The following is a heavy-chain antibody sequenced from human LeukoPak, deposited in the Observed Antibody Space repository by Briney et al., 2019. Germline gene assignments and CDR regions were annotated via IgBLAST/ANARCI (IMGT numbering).Heavy chain of an antibody. V-gene: IGHV3-9*01. CDR3: ARAYVVPTDTEYFQH. CDR1: GFTFDDYA. CDR2: ISWNSGSI. Sequence: GGSLRLSCAASGFTFDDYAMHWVRQAPGKGLEWVSSISWNSGSIGYADSVKGRFTISRDNAKNSLYLQMNSLRAEDTALYYCARAYVVPTDTEYFQHWGQGTLVTVSS. D-gene: IGHD2-15*01. J-gene: IGHJ1*01.